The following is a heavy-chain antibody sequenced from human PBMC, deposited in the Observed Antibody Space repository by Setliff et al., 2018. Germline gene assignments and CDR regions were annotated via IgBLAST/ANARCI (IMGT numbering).Heavy chain of an antibody. CDR3: ASTGRITMIVVVTLDY. V-gene: IGHV3-23*01. CDR1: GFTFSGYA. CDR2: ISGSGGST. D-gene: IGHD3-22*01. J-gene: IGHJ4*02. Sequence: PGGSLRLSCAASGFTFSGYAMSWVRQAPGKGLEWVSAISGSGGSTYYADSVKGRFTISRDNSKNTLYLQMNSLRAEDTAVYYCASTGRITMIVVVTLDYWSQGTLVTVSS.